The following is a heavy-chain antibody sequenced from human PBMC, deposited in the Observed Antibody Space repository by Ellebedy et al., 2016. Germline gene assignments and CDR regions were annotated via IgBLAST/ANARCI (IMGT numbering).Heavy chain of an antibody. CDR1: GGSISSYY. CDR2: IYYSGST. V-gene: IGHV4-59*13. J-gene: IGHJ4*02. CDR3: ARGGGSRYFDWPEIV. D-gene: IGHD3-9*01. Sequence: SETLSLTXTVSGGSISSYYWSWIRQPPGKGLEWIGYIYYSGSTNYNPSLKSRVTISVDTSKNQFSLKLSSVTAADTAVYYCARGGGSRYFDWPEIVWGQGTLVTVSS.